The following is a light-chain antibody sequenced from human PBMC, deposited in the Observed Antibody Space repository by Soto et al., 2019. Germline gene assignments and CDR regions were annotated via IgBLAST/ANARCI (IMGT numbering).Light chain of an antibody. Sequence: QSALTQPASVSGSPGQSITISCTGTSSDIGTYDYVSWYQQYPGKAPKLMIYEVTNRPSGISNRFSGSKSGNTAPLTISGLQAEDEADYSCSSYSSTSAYVVFGGGTKVTVL. CDR1: SSDIGTYDY. J-gene: IGLJ2*01. CDR2: EVT. V-gene: IGLV2-14*01. CDR3: SSYSSTSAYVV.